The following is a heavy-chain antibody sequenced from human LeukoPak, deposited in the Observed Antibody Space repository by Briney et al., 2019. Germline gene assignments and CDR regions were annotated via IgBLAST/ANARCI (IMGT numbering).Heavy chain of an antibody. CDR1: GYTFTSYY. J-gene: IGHJ6*04. V-gene: IGHV1-46*01. CDR3: ARDEVGYCSSTSCRPYYYYYGMDV. CDR2: INPSGGST. Sequence: GASVKVSCKASGYTFTSYYMHWVRQAPGQGLEWMGIINPSGGSTSYAQKFQGRATMTRDTSTSTVYMELSSLRSEDTAVYYCARDEVGYCSSTSCRPYYYYYGMDVWGKGTTVTVSS. D-gene: IGHD2-2*01.